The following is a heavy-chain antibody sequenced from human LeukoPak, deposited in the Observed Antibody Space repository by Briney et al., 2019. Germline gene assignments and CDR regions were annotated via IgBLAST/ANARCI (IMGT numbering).Heavy chain of an antibody. J-gene: IGHJ4*02. CDR1: GLTFSSNW. CDR2: INSDGSST. D-gene: IGHD3-22*01. CDR3: ARTYYYDSTAEFDY. V-gene: IGHV3-74*01. Sequence: GGPLNPSCEASGLTFSSNWMHWVGKAPGRGRVGVSRINSDGSSTSYADSVEGRFTISRDNSKNTLYLQMNSLRAEDTAVYYCARTYYYDSTAEFDYWGQGTLVTVSS.